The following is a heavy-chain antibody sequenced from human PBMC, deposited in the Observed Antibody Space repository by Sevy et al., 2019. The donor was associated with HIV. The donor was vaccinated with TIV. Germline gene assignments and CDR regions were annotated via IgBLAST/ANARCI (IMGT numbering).Heavy chain of an antibody. J-gene: IGHJ5*02. CDR1: DGSFSGYY. Sequence: SHTLSLTCAVHDGSFSGYYWNWIRQLPGKGLEWIGEINESGITYYNPSLKSRVTISVDTSKKQFSLKLNSVTAVDSAVYFCARSPPVVVVPGAPRWFDPWGQGTLVTVSS. CDR3: ARSPPVVVVPGAPRWFDP. D-gene: IGHD2-2*01. V-gene: IGHV4-34*01. CDR2: INESGIT.